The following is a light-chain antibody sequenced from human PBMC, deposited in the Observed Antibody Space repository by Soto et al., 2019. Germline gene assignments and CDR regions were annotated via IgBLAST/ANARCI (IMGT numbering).Light chain of an antibody. Sequence: QSALTQPASVTGSPGQSITISCTGTSNDFGSYNLVSWYQQHPGKAHKLMIYEVSKRPSGVSNRFSGSKSGNTASLTISGLQAEDEADYYCCSYAGSSTLYVFGTGTKVTVL. J-gene: IGLJ1*01. CDR2: EVS. CDR1: SNDFGSYNL. CDR3: CSYAGSSTLYV. V-gene: IGLV2-23*02.